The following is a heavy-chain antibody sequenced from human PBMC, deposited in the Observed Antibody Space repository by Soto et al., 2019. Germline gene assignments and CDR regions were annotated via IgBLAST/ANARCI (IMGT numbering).Heavy chain of an antibody. Sequence: QVPLVQSGAEVKKPGSSVTVSCKASGGTFSSYAIHWVRQAPGQGLEWMGGIIPMYGPAKYAQRFEGRVTITAYESTTTVYSELTSLTSQDTAVYYWARVTSMVRGVIDNWFDPWGHGTLVTVSS. CDR2: IIPMYGPA. CDR1: GGTFSSYA. D-gene: IGHD3-10*01. J-gene: IGHJ5*02. CDR3: ARVTSMVRGVIDNWFDP. V-gene: IGHV1-69*01.